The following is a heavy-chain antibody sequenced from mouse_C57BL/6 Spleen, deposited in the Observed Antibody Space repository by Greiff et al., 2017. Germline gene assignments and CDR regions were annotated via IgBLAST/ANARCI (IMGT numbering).Heavy chain of an antibody. J-gene: IGHJ4*01. CDR3: TTGGYYGYYAMDY. D-gene: IGHD1-1*01. CDR2: IDPEDGDT. CDR1: GFNIKDYY. Sequence: VQLQQSGAELVRPGASVKLSCTASGFNIKDYYMHWVKQRPEQGLEWIGRIDPEDGDTEYAPKFQGKATMTADTASNTAYLQLSSLTSEDTAVYYCTTGGYYGYYAMDYWGQGTSVTVSS. V-gene: IGHV14-1*01.